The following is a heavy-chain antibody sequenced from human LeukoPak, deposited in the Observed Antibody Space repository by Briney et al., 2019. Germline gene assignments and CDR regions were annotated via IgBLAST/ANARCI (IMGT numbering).Heavy chain of an antibody. CDR2: INDSGST. D-gene: IGHD4-17*01. V-gene: IGHV4-34*01. Sequence: SETLSLTCAVYGVSLSGYYWSWIRQPPGKGLEWIGEINDSGSTDYNPSLKSRVTISVDTSKNQFSLDLSSVTAADTAVYYCARSMTTVVPWGLGTLVTASS. J-gene: IGHJ5*02. CDR3: ARSMTTVVP. CDR1: GVSLSGYY.